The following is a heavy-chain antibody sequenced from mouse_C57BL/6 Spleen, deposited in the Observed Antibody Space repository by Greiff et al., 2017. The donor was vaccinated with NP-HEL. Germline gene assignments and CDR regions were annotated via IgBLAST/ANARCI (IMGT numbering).Heavy chain of an antibody. CDR2: IYPGNSDT. CDR3: CVPYGNYESAMDY. Sequence: EVQLQQSGTVLARPGASVKMSCKTSGYTFTSYWMHWVKQRPGQGLEWIGAIYPGNSDTSYNQKFKGKAKLTAVTSSSTAYMELSSLTNEDSAVYYCCVPYGNYESAMDYWGQATSLTISS. D-gene: IGHD2-1*01. V-gene: IGHV1-5*01. CDR1: GYTFTSYW. J-gene: IGHJ4*01.